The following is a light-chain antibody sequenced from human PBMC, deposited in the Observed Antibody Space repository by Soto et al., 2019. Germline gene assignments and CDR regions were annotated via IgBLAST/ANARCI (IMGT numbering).Light chain of an antibody. Sequence: DIQMTQSPSTLSASVGDRVTITCRASQSISTWLAWYQQKPGKAPKLLIYKASSLESGVPSRFSGSGSGTEFTLTISSLQPDDFATYYCQQYSGYPWTFGQGTKVEI. J-gene: IGKJ1*01. CDR3: QQYSGYPWT. CDR2: KAS. V-gene: IGKV1-5*03. CDR1: QSISTW.